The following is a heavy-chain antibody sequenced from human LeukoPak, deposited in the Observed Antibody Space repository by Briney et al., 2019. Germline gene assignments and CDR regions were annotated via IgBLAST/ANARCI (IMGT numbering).Heavy chain of an antibody. CDR1: GGSISSSSYY. CDR3: ARWGRYSSSWYVKGWFDP. Sequence: PSETLSLTCTVSGGSISSSSYYWGWIRQPPGKGLEWIGSIYYSGSTYYNPSLKSRVTISVDTSKNQFSLKLSSVTAADTAVYYCARWGRYSSSWYVKGWFDPWGQGTLVTVSS. V-gene: IGHV4-39*07. D-gene: IGHD6-13*01. CDR2: IYYSGST. J-gene: IGHJ5*02.